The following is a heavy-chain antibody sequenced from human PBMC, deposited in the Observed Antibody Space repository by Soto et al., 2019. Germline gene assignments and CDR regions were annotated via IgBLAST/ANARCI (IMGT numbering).Heavy chain of an antibody. CDR2: IIPIFGTS. D-gene: IGHD6-13*01. CDR3: ARKPHRGGYYCYGLDV. CDR1: GGTFSTYA. Sequence: QVQLVQSGAEVKKPGSSVKVSCKASGGTFSTYAISWVRQAPGQGLEWMGGIIPIFGTSNYAQKFQGRVTITADESTSTAYMDLSRLTSEDTAVYYCARKPHRGGYYCYGLDVWGQGTTVTVSS. J-gene: IGHJ6*02. V-gene: IGHV1-69*01.